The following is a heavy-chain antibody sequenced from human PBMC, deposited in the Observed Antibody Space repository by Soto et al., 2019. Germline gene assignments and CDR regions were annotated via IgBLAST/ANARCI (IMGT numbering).Heavy chain of an antibody. J-gene: IGHJ3*02. CDR1: GYTFTSNG. V-gene: IGHV1-18*04. Sequence: GASVKVSCKASGYTFTSNGISWVRQAPGQGLEWMGWISAYNGNTNYAQKLQGRVTMTTDTSTSTAYMELRSLRSDDTAVYYCARRGFCRGGSCSSLGSVFDIGGQGKMVPVSS. CDR3: ARRGFCRGGSCSSLGSVFDI. D-gene: IGHD2-15*01. CDR2: ISAYNGNT.